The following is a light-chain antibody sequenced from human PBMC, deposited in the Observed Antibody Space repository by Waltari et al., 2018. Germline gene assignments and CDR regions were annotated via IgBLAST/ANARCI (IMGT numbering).Light chain of an antibody. CDR3: CTFTSSGTWV. V-gene: IGLV2-23*01. Sequence: QSALTQPASVPGSPGQPLTIPGTRDVRNYPLVSWYQQRPGTAPKLKIYGATKRPSGVSDRFSGSKSVNTASLTISGLQAEDEADYYCCTFTSSGTWVFGGGTKLTVL. CDR2: GAT. CDR1: RDVRNYPL. J-gene: IGLJ2*01.